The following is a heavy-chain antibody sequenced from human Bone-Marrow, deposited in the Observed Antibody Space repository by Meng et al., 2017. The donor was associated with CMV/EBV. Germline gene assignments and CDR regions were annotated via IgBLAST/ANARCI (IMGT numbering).Heavy chain of an antibody. CDR3: ARDQGGRVVPAAMGYFDY. Sequence: SVKVSCKASGGTFSNYAISWVRQAPGQGLEWMGGIIPIFGTANYAQKFQGRVTITTDESTSTAYMELSSLRSEDTAVYYCARDQGGRVVPAAMGYFDYWGQGTLVTVSS. V-gene: IGHV1-69*05. J-gene: IGHJ4*02. CDR1: GGTFSNYA. CDR2: IIPIFGTA. D-gene: IGHD2-2*01.